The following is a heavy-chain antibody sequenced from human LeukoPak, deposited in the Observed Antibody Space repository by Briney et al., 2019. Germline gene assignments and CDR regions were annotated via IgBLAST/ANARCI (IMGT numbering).Heavy chain of an antibody. Sequence: SETLSLTCTVSGGSISSGSYYWSWIRQPAGKGLEWIGRIYSSGSTNYNPSLKSRVTISVDTSKNQFSLKLSSVTAADTAVYYCARAGDIDYYDSSGYYFSYWGQGTLVTVSS. CDR3: ARAGDIDYYDSSGYYFSY. CDR2: IYSSGST. CDR1: GGSISSGSYY. D-gene: IGHD3-22*01. J-gene: IGHJ4*02. V-gene: IGHV4-61*02.